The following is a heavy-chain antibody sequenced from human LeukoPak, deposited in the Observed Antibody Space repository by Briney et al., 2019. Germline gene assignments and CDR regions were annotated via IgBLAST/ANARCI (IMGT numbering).Heavy chain of an antibody. CDR3: VRDYAYAFDI. V-gene: IGHV3-48*02. D-gene: IGHD3-16*01. CDR1: GFTFSSYA. Sequence: TGGSLRLSCAASGFTFSSYAMSWVRQAPGKGLEWVSYIGGSSGIISYADSVKGRFTISRDDAKNSLYLQMNSLRDEDTAVYYCVRDYAYAFDIWGQGTMVTVSS. CDR2: IGGSSGII. J-gene: IGHJ3*02.